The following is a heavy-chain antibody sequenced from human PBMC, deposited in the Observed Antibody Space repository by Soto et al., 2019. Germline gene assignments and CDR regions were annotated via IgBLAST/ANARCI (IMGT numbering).Heavy chain of an antibody. J-gene: IGHJ4*02. V-gene: IGHV3-23*01. CDR1: GFTFSSYA. CDR2: ISGSGGST. CDR3: AKCTYDSSGYYFPRAKHEGKFDY. Sequence: PGGSLRLSCAASGFTFSSYAMSWVRQAPGKGLEWVSAISGSGGSTYYADSVKGRFTIPRDNSKNTLYLQMNSLRAEDTAVYYCAKCTYDSSGYYFPRAKHEGKFDYWGQGTLVTVSS. D-gene: IGHD3-22*01.